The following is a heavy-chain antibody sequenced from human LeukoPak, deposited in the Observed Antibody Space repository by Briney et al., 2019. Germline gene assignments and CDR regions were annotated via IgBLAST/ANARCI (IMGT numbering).Heavy chain of an antibody. CDR3: AKDWSGSYFHY. Sequence: PGGSLRLSCAASGFTFSSYTMNWVRQAPGKGLEWVSAIGGSGANTYYADSVKGRFTISRDNSKNTLYLQMNSLRAEDTAVYYCAKDWSGSYFHYWGQGTLVTVSS. V-gene: IGHV3-23*01. J-gene: IGHJ4*02. CDR2: IGGSGANT. CDR1: GFTFSSYT. D-gene: IGHD3-3*01.